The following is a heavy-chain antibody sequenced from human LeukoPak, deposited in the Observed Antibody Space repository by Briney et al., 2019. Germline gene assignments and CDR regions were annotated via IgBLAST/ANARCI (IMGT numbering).Heavy chain of an antibody. J-gene: IGHJ4*02. CDR3: ARTYSGSYDY. Sequence: SETLSLTCTVSGDFISSYYWSWIRQPPGKGLEWIGYIYYSGSTNYNPSLKSRVTISVDTSKNQFSLKLSSVTAADTAVYYCARTYSGSYDYWGQGTLVTVSS. D-gene: IGHD3-10*01. CDR2: IYYSGST. CDR1: GDFISSYY. V-gene: IGHV4-59*01.